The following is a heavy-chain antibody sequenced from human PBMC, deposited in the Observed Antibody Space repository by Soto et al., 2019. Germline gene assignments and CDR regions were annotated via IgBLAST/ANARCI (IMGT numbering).Heavy chain of an antibody. V-gene: IGHV1-69*06. CDR2: IIPIFGTA. J-gene: IGHJ5*02. CDR1: GGTFSSYA. D-gene: IGHD6-19*01. Sequence: QVQLVQSGAEVKTPGSSVKVSCKASGGTFSSYAISWVRQAPGQGLEWMGGIIPIFGTANYAQKFQGRVTITADKATSTAYMELSSLRSEDTAVYYCARGGSSGWYSDGYNWFDPWGQGTLVTVSS. CDR3: ARGGSSGWYSDGYNWFDP.